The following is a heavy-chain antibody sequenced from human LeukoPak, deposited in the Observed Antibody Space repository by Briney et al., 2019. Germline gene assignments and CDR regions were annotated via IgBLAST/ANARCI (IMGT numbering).Heavy chain of an antibody. V-gene: IGHV3-30-3*01. J-gene: IGHJ4*02. D-gene: IGHD6-13*01. Sequence: PGRSLRLSCAASGFTFSSYAMHWVRQAPGKGLEWVAVISYDGSNKYYADSVKGRFTISRDNSKNTLYLQMNSLRAEDTAVYYCAKDRRKLAAAGTEPLGYWGQGTLVTVSS. CDR1: GFTFSSYA. CDR2: ISYDGSNK. CDR3: AKDRRKLAAAGTEPLGY.